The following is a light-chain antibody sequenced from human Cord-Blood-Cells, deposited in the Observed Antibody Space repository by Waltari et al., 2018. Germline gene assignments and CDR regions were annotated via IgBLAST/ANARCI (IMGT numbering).Light chain of an antibody. J-gene: IGLJ3*02. CDR2: GNS. V-gene: IGLV1-40*01. CDR1: SSNIGAGYD. CDR3: QSYDSSLSGSV. Sequence: QSVLTQPPSVSGAPGQRVTISCTGSSSNIGAGYDVHWYQQLPGTAPKLLIYGNSKRPSGFPDRFSGSKSGTSASLAITVLQAEDEADYYCQSYDSSLSGSVFGGGTKLTVL.